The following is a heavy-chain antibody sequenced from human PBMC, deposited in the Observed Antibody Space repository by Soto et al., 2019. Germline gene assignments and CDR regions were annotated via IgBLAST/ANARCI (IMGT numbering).Heavy chain of an antibody. J-gene: IGHJ4*02. Sequence: QVQLQQWGAGLLKPSETLSLTCAVYGGSFSGYYWSWIRQPPGKGLEWIGEINHSGSTNYNPSLKTRFTISVDTSKNQFSLKLSSVTAADTAVYYCVIVVVTATPFDFCGQGTLVTVSS. CDR1: GGSFSGYY. CDR2: INHSGST. V-gene: IGHV4-34*01. CDR3: VIVVVTATPFDF. D-gene: IGHD2-21*02.